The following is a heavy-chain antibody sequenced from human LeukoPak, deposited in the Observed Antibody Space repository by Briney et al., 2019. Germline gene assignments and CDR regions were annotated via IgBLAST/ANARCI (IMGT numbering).Heavy chain of an antibody. J-gene: IGHJ5*02. D-gene: IGHD6-13*01. CDR1: GGSISSYY. Sequence: SETLSLTCTVSGGSISSYYWSWIRQPPGKGLEWIGYIYYSGSTNYNPSLKSRVTISVDTSKNQFSLKLSSVTAADTAVYYCARLGIAAAGTWGQGTLVTVSS. CDR3: ARLGIAAAGT. V-gene: IGHV4-59*08. CDR2: IYYSGST.